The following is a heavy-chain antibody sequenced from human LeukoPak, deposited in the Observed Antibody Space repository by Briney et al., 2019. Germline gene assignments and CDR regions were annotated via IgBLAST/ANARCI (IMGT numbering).Heavy chain of an antibody. D-gene: IGHD3-10*01. CDR1: GYTFTSYY. Sequence: ASVKVSCKASGYTFTSYYMHWVRQAPGQGREWMGIINPSGGSTSYAQKFQGRVTMTRDTSTSTVYMELSSLRSEDTAVYYCARVRRRVRGVIDAFDIWGQGTMVTVSS. CDR3: ARVRRRVRGVIDAFDI. CDR2: INPSGGST. J-gene: IGHJ3*02. V-gene: IGHV1-46*01.